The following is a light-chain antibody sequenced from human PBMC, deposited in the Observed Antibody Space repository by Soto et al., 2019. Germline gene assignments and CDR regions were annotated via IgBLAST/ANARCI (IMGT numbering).Light chain of an antibody. CDR2: DVS. CDR3: GSYTSSSTIVV. V-gene: IGLV2-14*01. Sequence: QSALTQPDSVSGSPGQSITISCTGTSSDVGGYNYVSWYQRHPGKAPKLMIYDVSNRPSGVSNRFSGSKSGNTASLTISGLQAEDEADYYCGSYTSSSTIVVFGGGTKLTVL. J-gene: IGLJ2*01. CDR1: SSDVGGYNY.